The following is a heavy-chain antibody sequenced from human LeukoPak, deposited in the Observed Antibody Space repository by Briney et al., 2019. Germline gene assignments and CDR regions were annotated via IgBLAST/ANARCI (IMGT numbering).Heavy chain of an antibody. CDR3: ARGYYYDSSGYSHFDY. J-gene: IGHJ4*02. CDR2: IIPIFGTA. Sequence: VASVKVSCKASGGTFSSYAISWVRQAPGQGLEWMGGIIPIFGTANYAQKLQGRVTMARDTSTSTVYMELSGLRSEDTAVYYCARGYYYDSSGYSHFDYWGQGTLVTVSS. CDR1: GGTFSSYA. D-gene: IGHD3-22*01. V-gene: IGHV1-69*05.